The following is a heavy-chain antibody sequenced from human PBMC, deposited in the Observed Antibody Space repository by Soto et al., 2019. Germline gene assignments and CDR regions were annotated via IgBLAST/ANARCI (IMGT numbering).Heavy chain of an antibody. CDR3: ARTGIAAAGTRGGGMDV. CDR2: IIPIFGTA. CDR1: GGTFSSYA. V-gene: IGHV1-69*01. D-gene: IGHD6-13*01. Sequence: QVQLVQSGAEVKKPGSSVKVSCKASGGTFSSYAISWVRQAPGQGLDWMGGIIPIFGTANYAQKFQGRVTITADESTSTAYMELSSLRSEDTAVYYCARTGIAAAGTRGGGMDVWGQGTTVTVS. J-gene: IGHJ6*02.